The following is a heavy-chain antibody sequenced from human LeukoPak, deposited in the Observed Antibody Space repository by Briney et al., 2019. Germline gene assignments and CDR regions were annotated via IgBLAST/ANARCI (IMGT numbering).Heavy chain of an antibody. D-gene: IGHD5-18*01. CDR3: ARDLPYSYGSLDY. J-gene: IGHJ4*02. Sequence: ASVRVSCKASGYTFTDYYLHWVRQAPGQGLEWMGIINPSGGSTSYAQKFQGRVTMTRDTSTSTVYMGLSSLRSEDTAVYYCARDLPYSYGSLDYWGQGTLVTVSS. CDR1: GYTFTDYY. CDR2: INPSGGST. V-gene: IGHV1-46*01.